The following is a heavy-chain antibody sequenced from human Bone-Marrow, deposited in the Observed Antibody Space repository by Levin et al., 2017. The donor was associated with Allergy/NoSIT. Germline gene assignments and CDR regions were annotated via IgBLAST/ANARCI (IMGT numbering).Heavy chain of an antibody. CDR3: AKTYYDILTGYRGGAFDI. V-gene: IGHV3-23*01. CDR2: ISRSGGST. D-gene: IGHD3-9*01. Sequence: GGSLRLSCAASGFTFSSYAMSWVRQAPGKGLEWVSAISRSGGSTYYADSVKGRFTISRDNSKNTLYLQMNSLRAEDTAVYYCAKTYYDILTGYRGGAFDIWGQGTMVTVSS. CDR1: GFTFSSYA. J-gene: IGHJ3*02.